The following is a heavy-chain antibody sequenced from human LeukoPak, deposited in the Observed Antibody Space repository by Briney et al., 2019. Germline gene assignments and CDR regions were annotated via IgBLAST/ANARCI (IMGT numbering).Heavy chain of an antibody. V-gene: IGHV4-39*01. CDR2: IYYSGST. D-gene: IGHD6-19*01. J-gene: IGHJ4*02. CDR1: GGSISSSSYY. CDR3: ATLAVAGHYFDY. Sequence: SETLSLTCTVSGGSISSSSYYWGWIRQTPGKGLEWIGSIYYSGSTYYNPSLKSRVTISVDTSKNQFSLRLSSVTAADTAVYYCATLAVAGHYFDYWGQGTLVTVSS.